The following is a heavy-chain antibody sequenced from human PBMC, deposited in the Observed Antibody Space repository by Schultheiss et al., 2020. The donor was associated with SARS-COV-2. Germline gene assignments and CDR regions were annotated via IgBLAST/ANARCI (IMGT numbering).Heavy chain of an antibody. CDR3: ARVGPAAVPYFDN. D-gene: IGHD2-2*01. J-gene: IGHJ4*02. Sequence: SQTLSLTCTVAGGSMYSTSFYWGWIRLPPGKGLEWIGNIHHRGTTYYNPSLKSRVTLSMDASTNQVSLTLTSMTTADTALYYCARVGPAAVPYFDNWGQGTLVTGSS. CDR2: IHHRGTT. V-gene: IGHV4-39*07. CDR1: GGSMYSTSFY.